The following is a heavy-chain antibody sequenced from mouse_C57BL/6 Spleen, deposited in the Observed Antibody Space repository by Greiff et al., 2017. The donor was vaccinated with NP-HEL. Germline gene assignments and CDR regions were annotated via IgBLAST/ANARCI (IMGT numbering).Heavy chain of an antibody. D-gene: IGHD1-1*01. CDR3: ARSYGSSPLAY. CDR1: GFTFSDYG. V-gene: IGHV5-17*01. J-gene: IGHJ3*01. CDR2: ISSGSSTI. Sequence: EVKLVESGGGLVKPGGSLKLSCAASGFTFSDYGMHWVRQAPEKGLEWVAYISSGSSTIYYADTVKGRFTISRDNAKNTLFLQMTSLRSEDTAMYYCARSYGSSPLAYWGQGTLGTVSA.